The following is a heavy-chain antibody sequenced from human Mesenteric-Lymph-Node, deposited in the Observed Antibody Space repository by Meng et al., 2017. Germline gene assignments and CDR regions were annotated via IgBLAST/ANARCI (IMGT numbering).Heavy chain of an antibody. CDR3: ARDWMVRGKPYYGMDV. CDR1: GFTFSSYG. J-gene: IGHJ6*02. V-gene: IGHV3-33*01. D-gene: IGHD3-10*01. Sequence: GGSLRLSCAASGFTFSSYGMHWVRQAPGKGLEWVAVIWYDGSNKYYADSVKGRFTISRDNSKNTLYLQMNSLRAEDTAVYYCARDWMVRGKPYYGMDVWGQGTTVTVSS. CDR2: IWYDGSNK.